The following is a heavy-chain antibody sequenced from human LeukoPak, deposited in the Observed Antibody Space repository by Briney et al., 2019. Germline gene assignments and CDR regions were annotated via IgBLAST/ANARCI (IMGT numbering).Heavy chain of an antibody. CDR3: AKDQSYYNWFDP. J-gene: IGHJ5*02. D-gene: IGHD3-10*01. CDR2: IDANGAGT. V-gene: IGHV3-23*01. CDR1: GFTFSSYA. Sequence: GSLRLSRAASGFTFSSYAMTWVRQAPGKGLEWVSSIDANGAGTFYADSVKGRFSISRDNAKNTLGLQMHSLTAEDTAVYYCAKDQSYYNWFDPWGQGTLVTVSS.